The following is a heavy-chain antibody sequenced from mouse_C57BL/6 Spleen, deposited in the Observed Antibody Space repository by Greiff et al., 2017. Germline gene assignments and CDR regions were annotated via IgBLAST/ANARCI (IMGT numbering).Heavy chain of an antibody. CDR1: GYAFSSYW. CDR2: IYPGDGVT. CDR3: ARSRDYYGSKDY. V-gene: IGHV1-80*01. D-gene: IGHD1-1*01. Sequence: SGAELVKPGASVTISCKASGYAFSSYWMNWVKQRPGKGLEWIGQIYPGDGVTNYNGKFKGKATLTADKSSSTAYMQRSSLTSEDSAVYFCARSRDYYGSKDYWGQGTTLTVSS. J-gene: IGHJ2*01.